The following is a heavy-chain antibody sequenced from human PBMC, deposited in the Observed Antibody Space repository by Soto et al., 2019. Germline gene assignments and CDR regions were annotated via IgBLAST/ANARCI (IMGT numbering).Heavy chain of an antibody. CDR2: IKSKTDGGTT. CDR1: GFTFSNAW. D-gene: IGHD2-15*01. Sequence: EVQLVESGGGLVKPGGSVRLSCAASGFTFSNAWMSWVRQAPGKGLEWVGRIKSKTDGGTTDYAAPVKGRFTISRDDSKNTLYLQMNSLKTEDTAVYYCTTALGYCRGGSCPNFDYWGQGTLVTVSS. CDR3: TTALGYCRGGSCPNFDY. V-gene: IGHV3-15*01. J-gene: IGHJ4*02.